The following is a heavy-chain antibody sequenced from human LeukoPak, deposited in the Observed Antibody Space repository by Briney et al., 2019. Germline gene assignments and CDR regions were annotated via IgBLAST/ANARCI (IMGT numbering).Heavy chain of an antibody. D-gene: IGHD5-18*01. CDR2: MNPNSGNT. CDR3: ARGTGRGYSHKGGDY. Sequence: GASVKVSCKASGYTFTSYDINWVRQAPGQGLEWMGWMNPNSGNTGYAQKFQGRVTMTRNTSISTAYMELSSLRSEDTAVYYCARGTGRGYSHKGGDYWGQGTLVTVSS. J-gene: IGHJ4*02. V-gene: IGHV1-8*01. CDR1: GYTFTSYD.